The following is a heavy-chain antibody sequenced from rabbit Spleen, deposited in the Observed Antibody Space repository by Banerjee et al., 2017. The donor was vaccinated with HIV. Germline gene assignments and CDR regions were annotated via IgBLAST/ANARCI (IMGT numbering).Heavy chain of an antibody. V-gene: IGHV1S40*01. J-gene: IGHJ3*01. CDR2: AYAGSSGST. Sequence: QSLEESGGDLVQPEGSLTLTCKASGVSFNSGYDMCWVRQAPGKGLEWVACAYAGSSGSTYYASWAKGRFTISRENTQNTVELKMTGLTAADTATYFCARESFYANYGDPTRLDLWGQGTLVTVS. CDR3: ARESFYANYGDPTRLDL. CDR1: GVSFNSGYD. D-gene: IGHD2-1*01.